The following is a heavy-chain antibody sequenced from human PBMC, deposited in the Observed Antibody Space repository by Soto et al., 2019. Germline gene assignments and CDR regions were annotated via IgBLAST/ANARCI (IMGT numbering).Heavy chain of an antibody. CDR3: ARGSGWSGGY. CDR2: VHPSGST. V-gene: IGHV4-34*01. CDR1: SASLGDHY. D-gene: IGHD6-19*01. Sequence: PSETLSLTCAVFSASLGDHYWAWIRQSPDKGLEWIGEVHPSGSTDYNPSLKSRVTISVDTSKNQFSLKLSSVTAADTAVYYCARGSGWSGGYWGQGTLVTVSS. J-gene: IGHJ4*02.